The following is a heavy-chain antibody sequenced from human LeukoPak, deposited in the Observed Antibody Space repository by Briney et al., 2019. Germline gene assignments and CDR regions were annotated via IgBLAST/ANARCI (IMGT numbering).Heavy chain of an antibody. CDR3: AKDKLMTTYYYYYMDV. CDR2: ISGSGGST. J-gene: IGHJ6*03. V-gene: IGHV3-23*01. D-gene: IGHD2-8*01. Sequence: PGGFLRLSCAASGFTFSSYAMSWVRQAPGKGLEWVSAISGSGGSTYYADSVKGRFTISRDNSKNTLYLQMNSLRAEDTAVYYCAKDKLMTTYYYYYMDVWGKGTTVTVSS. CDR1: GFTFSSYA.